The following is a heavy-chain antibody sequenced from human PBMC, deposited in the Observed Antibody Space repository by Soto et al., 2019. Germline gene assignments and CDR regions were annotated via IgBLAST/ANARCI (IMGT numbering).Heavy chain of an antibody. CDR2: IFSNDEK. V-gene: IGHV2-26*04. D-gene: IGHD6-13*01. Sequence: QVTVQESGPVLVKPTETLTLTCTVSGFSLSNAGLGVSWIRQPPGKALEWLAHIFSNDEKSYSTSLKSRLTISKDTSKSQVVLTMTNMDPVDTTTYYCASTYSTSWYWFDPWGQGTLVTVSS. CDR1: GFSLSNAGLG. CDR3: ASTYSTSWYWFDP. J-gene: IGHJ5*02.